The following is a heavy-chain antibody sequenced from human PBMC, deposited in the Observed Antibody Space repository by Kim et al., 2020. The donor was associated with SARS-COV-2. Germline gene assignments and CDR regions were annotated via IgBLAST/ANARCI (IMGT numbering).Heavy chain of an antibody. V-gene: IGHV3-21*01. CDR1: GFTFSSYS. Sequence: GGSLRLSCAASGFTFSSYSMNWVRQAPGKGLEWISSISSSGSYIYYADSMKGRFTISRDNARTSLYLQMNSLRAEDTAVYYCARVLTSGWSYFDYWGQRTLGSVS. J-gene: IGHJ4*02. CDR3: ARVLTSGWSYFDY. D-gene: IGHD6-19*01. CDR2: ISSSGSYI.